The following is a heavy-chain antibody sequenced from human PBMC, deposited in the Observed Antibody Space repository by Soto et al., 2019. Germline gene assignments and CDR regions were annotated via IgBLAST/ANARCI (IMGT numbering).Heavy chain of an antibody. CDR3: ARPSRECSGGSCYLNPLPCCGFDI. D-gene: IGHD2-15*01. Sequence: GASVKASCKASGYTFTSYYMHWVRQDPGQGLEWMGIINPSGGSTSYAQKFQGRVTMTRDTSTSTVYMELSSLRSEDTAVYYCARPSRECSGGSCYLNPLPCCGFDIWGQGTMVTVSS. V-gene: IGHV1-46*01. CDR1: GYTFTSYY. CDR2: INPSGGST. J-gene: IGHJ3*02.